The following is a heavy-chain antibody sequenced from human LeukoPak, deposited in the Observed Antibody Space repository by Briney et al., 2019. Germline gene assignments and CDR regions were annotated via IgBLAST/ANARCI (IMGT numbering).Heavy chain of an antibody. CDR1: GFTFSSYA. V-gene: IGHV3-30-3*01. J-gene: IGHJ4*02. CDR3: ARDPYDSSGFDY. D-gene: IGHD3-22*01. Sequence: GGSLRLSCAASGFTFSSYAMHWVRQAPGKGLEGVAVISYDGGNKYYADSVKGRFTISRDNSKNTLYLQMNSLRAEDTAVYYCARDPYDSSGFDYWGQGTLVTVSS. CDR2: ISYDGGNK.